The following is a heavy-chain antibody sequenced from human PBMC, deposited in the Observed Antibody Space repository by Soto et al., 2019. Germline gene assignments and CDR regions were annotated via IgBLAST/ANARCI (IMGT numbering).Heavy chain of an antibody. Sequence: GGSLRLSCAASGFTFSSYEMNRVRQAPGKGLEWVSYISSSGSTIYYADSVKGRFTISRDNAKNSLYLQMNSLRAEDTAVYYCARVGISDAFDIWGQGTMVTVSS. J-gene: IGHJ3*02. V-gene: IGHV3-48*03. CDR2: ISSSGSTI. CDR1: GFTFSSYE. CDR3: ARVGISDAFDI. D-gene: IGHD7-27*01.